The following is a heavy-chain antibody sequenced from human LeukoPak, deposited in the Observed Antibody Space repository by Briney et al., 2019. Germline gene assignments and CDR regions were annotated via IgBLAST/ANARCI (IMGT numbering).Heavy chain of an antibody. CDR1: GYTFTGYY. Sequence: ASVKVSCKASGYTFTGYYMHWVRQAPGQGLEWMGWINPNSGGTNYAQKFQGRVTMTRDTSISAAYMELSRLRSDDTAVYYCARDPFSYDFWSGYPSWGQGTLVTVSS. CDR3: ARDPFSYDFWSGYPS. J-gene: IGHJ5*02. V-gene: IGHV1-2*02. D-gene: IGHD3-3*01. CDR2: INPNSGGT.